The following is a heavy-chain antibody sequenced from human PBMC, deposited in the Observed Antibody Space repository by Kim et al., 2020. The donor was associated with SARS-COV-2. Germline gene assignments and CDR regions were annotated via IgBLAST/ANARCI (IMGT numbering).Heavy chain of an antibody. Sequence: GSLRLSCVASGFTFSNYWMHWVRQVPGKGLVWVSRIDADETTTTNADSVKGRFIISRDNTRNTLYLQMNSLRAEDTTVYFCARERGRDGYRYGMDVWGQ. V-gene: IGHV3-74*03. CDR1: GFTFSNYW. CDR2: IDADETTT. J-gene: IGHJ6*02. CDR3: ARERGRDGYRYGMDV. D-gene: IGHD5-18*01.